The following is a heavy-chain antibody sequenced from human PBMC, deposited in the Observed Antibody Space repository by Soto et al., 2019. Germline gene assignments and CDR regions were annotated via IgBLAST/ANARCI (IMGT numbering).Heavy chain of an antibody. J-gene: IGHJ4*02. CDR1: GFSFSTYS. V-gene: IGHV3-48*01. CDR2: ISTSSTI. D-gene: IGHD3-3*01. Sequence: GGSLRLSCAASGFSFSTYSMNWVRQAPGKGLEWVSYISTSSTIYYADSVKGRFTISRDNVKNSLYLQMNSLKAEDTAVYYCARYDFWSGRKYYFDYWGKGTLVTVSS. CDR3: ARYDFWSGRKYYFDY.